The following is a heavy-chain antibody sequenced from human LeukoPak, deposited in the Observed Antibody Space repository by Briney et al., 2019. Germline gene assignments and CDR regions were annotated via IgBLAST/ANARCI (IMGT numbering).Heavy chain of an antibody. J-gene: IGHJ4*02. CDR3: ASGGGYNSLYY. D-gene: IGHD5-24*01. CDR1: GFTFSWYW. CDR2: IKQVGSEK. Sequence: GGALRLSCAASGFTFSWYWVSWGRGAAGKGGGGVANIKQVGSEKYYVDSVKGRFTISRDNAKNSLYLQMNSLRAEDTAVYYCASGGGYNSLYYWGQGTLVTVSS. V-gene: IGHV3-7*01.